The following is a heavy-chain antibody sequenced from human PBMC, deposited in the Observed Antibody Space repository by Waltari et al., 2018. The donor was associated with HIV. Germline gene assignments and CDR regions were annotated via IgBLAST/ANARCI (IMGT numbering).Heavy chain of an antibody. V-gene: IGHV4-59*01. CDR1: GGSISSYY. J-gene: IGHJ2*01. D-gene: IGHD3-22*01. CDR3: ARYDSWGYFDL. Sequence: QVQLQESGPGLVKPSETLSLTCTVSGGSISSYYWSWIRQPPGKGLEWIGYIYYSGSTNYNPSLKSRVTISVDTSKNQFSLKLSSVTAADTAVYYCARYDSWGYFDLWGRGTLVTVSS. CDR2: IYYSGST.